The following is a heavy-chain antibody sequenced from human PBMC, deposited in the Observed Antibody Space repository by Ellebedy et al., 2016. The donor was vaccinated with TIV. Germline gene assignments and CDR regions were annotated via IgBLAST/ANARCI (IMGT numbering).Heavy chain of an antibody. J-gene: IGHJ4*02. CDR3: ARRDGHNLGADY. Sequence: GESLKISCKGSGYTFSVYWIAWVRQLPGKGLEWMGIIYPGASDARYSPSFQGQVTISVDKSSDTAYLQWSSLKASDTAIYSCARRDGHNLGADYWGQGTLVTVSS. CDR1: GYTFSVYW. V-gene: IGHV5-51*01. CDR2: IYPGASDA. D-gene: IGHD5-24*01.